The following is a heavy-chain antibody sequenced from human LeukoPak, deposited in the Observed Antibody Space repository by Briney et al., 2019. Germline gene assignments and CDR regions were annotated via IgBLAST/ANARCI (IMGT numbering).Heavy chain of an antibody. CDR2: IYYSGST. CDR1: GGSISSSSYY. D-gene: IGHD6-19*01. Sequence: SETLSLTCTVSGGSISSSSYYWGWIRQPPGKGLEWIGTIYYSGSTYCNPSLKSRVTISVDTSKNQFSLKLSSVTAADTAVYYCASSYSSGWYVFDYWGQGTLVTVSS. V-gene: IGHV4-39*01. J-gene: IGHJ4*02. CDR3: ASSYSSGWYVFDY.